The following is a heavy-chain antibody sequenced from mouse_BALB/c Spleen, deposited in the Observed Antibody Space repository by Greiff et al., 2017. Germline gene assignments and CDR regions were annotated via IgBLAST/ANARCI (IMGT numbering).Heavy chain of an antibody. J-gene: IGHJ2*01. CDR3: ARYCPDGYYFDY. V-gene: IGHV5-17*02. Sequence: EVQLVESGGGLVQPGGSRKLSCAASGFTFSSFGMHWVRQAPEKGLEWVAYISSGSSTIYYADTVKGRFTISRDNPKNTLFLQMTSLRSEDTAMYYCARYCPDGYYFDYWGQGTTLTVSS. D-gene: IGHD2-3*01. CDR2: ISSGSSTI. CDR1: GFTFSSFG.